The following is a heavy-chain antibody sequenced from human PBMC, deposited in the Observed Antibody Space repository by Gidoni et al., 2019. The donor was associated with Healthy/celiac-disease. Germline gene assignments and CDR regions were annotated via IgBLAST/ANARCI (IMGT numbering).Heavy chain of an antibody. CDR2: INHSGST. Sequence: QVQLQQWGAGLLKPSETLSLTCAVYGGSFSGYYWSWIRQPPGKGLEWIGEINHSGSTNYNPSLNSRVTISVDTSKNQFSLKLSSVTAADTAVYYCARARMTTVTTRWFDPWGQGTLVTVSS. D-gene: IGHD4-17*01. CDR3: ARARMTTVTTRWFDP. J-gene: IGHJ5*02. V-gene: IGHV4-34*01. CDR1: GGSFSGYY.